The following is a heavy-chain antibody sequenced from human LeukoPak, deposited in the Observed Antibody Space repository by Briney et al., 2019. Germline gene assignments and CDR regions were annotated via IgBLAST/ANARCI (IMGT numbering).Heavy chain of an antibody. CDR2: MSSNGGST. CDR3: ARPNSGYSYGSHFDY. V-gene: IGHV3-64*01. J-gene: IGHJ4*02. D-gene: IGHD5-18*01. CDR1: GFTFNSYA. Sequence: GGSLRLSCAASGFTFNSYAMHWVRQAPGKGLEYVSAMSSNGGSTYYANSVKGRFTISRDNSKNTLYLQMGSLRAEDMAVYYCARPNSGYSYGSHFDYWGQGTLVTVSS.